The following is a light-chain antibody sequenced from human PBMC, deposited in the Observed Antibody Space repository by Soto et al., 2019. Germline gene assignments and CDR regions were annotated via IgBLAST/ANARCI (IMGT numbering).Light chain of an antibody. V-gene: IGLV2-23*02. CDR2: EVT. CDR1: SSDVGTYNL. CDR3: CSYAGSSSSI. Sequence: QSVLTQPASVSVSPGQSITISCSGTSSDVGTYNLVSWYQQYPGKASRLMIYEVTKRPSGVSNRFSGSKSGNTASLTISGLQPEDEADYYCCSYAGSSSSIFGTGTKVTVL. J-gene: IGLJ1*01.